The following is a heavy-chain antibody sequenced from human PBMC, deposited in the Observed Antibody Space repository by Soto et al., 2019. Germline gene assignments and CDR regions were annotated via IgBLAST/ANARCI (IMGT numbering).Heavy chain of an antibody. Sequence: QVQLVESGGGVVQPGRSLRLSCAASGFTFSSYAMHWVRQAPGKGLEWVAVISYDGSNKYYADSVKGRFTISRDNSKNTLYLQMNSLRAEDTAVYYCARGGYSSSWWLDYWGQGTLVTVSS. J-gene: IGHJ4*02. CDR3: ARGGYSSSWWLDY. CDR1: GFTFSSYA. D-gene: IGHD6-13*01. V-gene: IGHV3-30-3*01. CDR2: ISYDGSNK.